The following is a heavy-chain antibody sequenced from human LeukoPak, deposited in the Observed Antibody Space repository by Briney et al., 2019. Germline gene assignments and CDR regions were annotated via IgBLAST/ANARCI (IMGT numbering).Heavy chain of an antibody. V-gene: IGHV1-3*03. CDR1: GYTFTSYA. J-gene: IGHJ5*02. D-gene: IGHD6-19*01. Sequence: ASVKVSCKASGYTFTSYAMHWVRQAPGQRLEWMGWINAGNGNTKYSQEFQGRVTITRDTSASTAYMELSSLRSEDMAVYYCARDPIRWLAKKYWFDPWGQGTLVTVSS. CDR3: ARDPIRWLAKKYWFDP. CDR2: INAGNGNT.